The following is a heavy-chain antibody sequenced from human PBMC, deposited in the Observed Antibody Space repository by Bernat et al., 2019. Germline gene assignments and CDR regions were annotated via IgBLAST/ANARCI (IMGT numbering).Heavy chain of an antibody. Sequence: EVQLLESGGGLVQPGGSLRLSCAASGFTFSSYAMSWVRQAPGKGLECVSAISGSGGSTNYADYVKGRFTISRENTKNTLYLKMNRLRDEDTAVYYCAKDLTGGYGPLIPSQVSPIDYWGQGNLVTVSS. CDR2: ISGSGGST. V-gene: IGHV3-23*01. CDR3: AKDLTGGYGPLIPSQVSPIDY. J-gene: IGHJ4*02. D-gene: IGHD5-12*01. CDR1: GFTFSSYA.